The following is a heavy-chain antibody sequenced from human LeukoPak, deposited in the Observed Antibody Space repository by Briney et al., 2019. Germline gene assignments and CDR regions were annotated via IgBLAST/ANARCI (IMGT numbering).Heavy chain of an antibody. V-gene: IGHV3-30*04. CDR2: ISYDGSNK. D-gene: IGHD6-19*01. Sequence: GGSLRLSCAASGFTFSSYAMHWVRQAPGKGLEWVAVISYDGSNKYYADSVKGRFTISRDNSKNTLYLQMNSLRAEVTAVYYCARDGGWYYFDYWGQGTLVTVSS. CDR3: ARDGGWYYFDY. J-gene: IGHJ4*02. CDR1: GFTFSSYA.